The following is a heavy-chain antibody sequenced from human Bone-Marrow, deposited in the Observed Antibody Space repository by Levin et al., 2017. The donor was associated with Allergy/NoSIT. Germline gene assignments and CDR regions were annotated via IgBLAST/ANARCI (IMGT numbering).Heavy chain of an antibody. CDR3: ARALIGLSAFDV. Sequence: GGSLRLSCGASGFIFNSHYMHWVRQAPGKGLVWVSRIKGAGSTTDYGDSVKGRFIISRDNAKNTVYLEMSGLRPEDTAVYYCARALIGLSAFDVWGQGTLVTVSS. V-gene: IGHV3-74*01. J-gene: IGHJ3*01. CDR1: GFIFNSHY. CDR2: IKGAGSTT. D-gene: IGHD6-25*01.